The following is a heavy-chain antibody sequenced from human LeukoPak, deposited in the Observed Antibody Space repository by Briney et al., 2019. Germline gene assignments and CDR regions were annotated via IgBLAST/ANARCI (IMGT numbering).Heavy chain of an antibody. V-gene: IGHV4-59*08. D-gene: IGHD3-16*02. Sequence: PSETLSLTCTVSGGSISSFYWSWIRQPPGKGLEWIGYLYNNGSTNYNPSLKSRVTISVDTSKNQFSLKLSSVTAADTAVYYCARHGVMITFGGIIAPNWFDPWGQGTLVTVSS. CDR1: GGSISSFY. CDR3: ARHGVMITFGGIIAPNWFDP. CDR2: LYNNGST. J-gene: IGHJ5*02.